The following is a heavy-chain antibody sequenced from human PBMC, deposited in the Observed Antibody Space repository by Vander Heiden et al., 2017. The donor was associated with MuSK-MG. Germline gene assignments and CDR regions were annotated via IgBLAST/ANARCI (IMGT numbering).Heavy chain of an antibody. D-gene: IGHD3-16*01. CDR1: GSTFSSSP. V-gene: IGHV3-23*01. Sequence: EVQLLESGGGSVQPGGSLRLSCAASGSTFSSSPLTWVRQAPGKGLEWVSTFSGSGGITYYADSVKGRFTISRDNSKNTLYLQMNSLRAEDTAVYYCAKPGAPYYYVWGTLYDWVQGTLVTVSS. CDR3: AKPGAPYYYVWGTLYD. J-gene: IGHJ4*02. CDR2: FSGSGGIT.